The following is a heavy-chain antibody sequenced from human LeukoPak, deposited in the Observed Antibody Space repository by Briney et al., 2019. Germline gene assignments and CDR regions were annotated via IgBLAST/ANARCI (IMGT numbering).Heavy chain of an antibody. CDR3: ARDFRDSSGYYSPDY. D-gene: IGHD3-22*01. CDR2: INPSGGST. J-gene: IGHJ4*02. Sequence: ASVKASCKASGYTFTSYYMHWVRQAPGQGLEWMGIINPSGGSTSYAQKFQGRVTMTRDTSTSTVYMELSSLRSEDTAVYYCARDFRDSSGYYSPDYWGQGTLVTVSS. V-gene: IGHV1-46*01. CDR1: GYTFTSYY.